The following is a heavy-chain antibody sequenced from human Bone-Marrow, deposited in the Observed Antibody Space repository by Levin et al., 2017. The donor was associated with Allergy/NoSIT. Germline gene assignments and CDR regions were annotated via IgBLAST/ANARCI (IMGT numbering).Heavy chain of an antibody. CDR3: ARAMSESITMVNPYYYYAMDV. J-gene: IGHJ6*02. D-gene: IGHD3-10*01. CDR1: GFTFGEYA. V-gene: IGHV3-49*04. Sequence: GGSLRLSCSGSGFTFGEYAMSWVRQAPGKGLEWVGFIIRNTYGGTTEYAPSVKGSFTISRDDSKSIAYMQMNSLRTEDAAVYYCARAMSESITMVNPYYYYAMDVWGQGTTVTVSS. CDR2: IIRNTYGGTT.